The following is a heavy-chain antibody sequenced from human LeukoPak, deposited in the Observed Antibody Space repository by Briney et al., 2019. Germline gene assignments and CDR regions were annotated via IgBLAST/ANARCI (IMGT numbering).Heavy chain of an antibody. Sequence: GGSLRLSCAASGFTFSDYYMSWIRQAPGKGLEWVSYISSSGSTIYYADSVKSRFTISRDNAKNSLYLQMNSLRAEDTAVYYCARDDPPPTWGAFDIWGQGTMVTVSS. J-gene: IGHJ3*02. CDR1: GFTFSDYY. D-gene: IGHD7-27*01. CDR3: ARDDPPPTWGAFDI. CDR2: ISSSGSTI. V-gene: IGHV3-11*04.